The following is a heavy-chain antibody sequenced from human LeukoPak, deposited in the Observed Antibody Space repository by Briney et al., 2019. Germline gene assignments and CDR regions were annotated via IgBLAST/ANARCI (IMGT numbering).Heavy chain of an antibody. CDR2: ISSSGSTI. J-gene: IGHJ6*02. Sequence: GGSLRLSCAASGFTFSDYYMSWIRQAPGKGLEWVSYISSSGSTIYYADSVKGRFTISRDNAKNSLYLQMNSLRAEDTAVYCCASVVGWYDYYYGMDVWGQGTTVTVSS. CDR1: GFTFSDYY. V-gene: IGHV3-11*01. CDR3: ASVVGWYDYYYGMDV. D-gene: IGHD1-26*01.